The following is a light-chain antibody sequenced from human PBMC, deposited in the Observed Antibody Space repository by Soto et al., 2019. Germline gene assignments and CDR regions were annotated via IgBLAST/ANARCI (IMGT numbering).Light chain of an antibody. V-gene: IGKV1-9*01. CDR3: QELNSYPLT. Sequence: DIQLTQSPSFLSTSVGDRVTITCRASQGISSNLAWYQQKPGKAPKLLIYAASTLQSGVPSRFSGSGSGTEFTLTISSLQPEDFATYYCQELNSYPLTFGQGTRLEIK. CDR2: AAS. CDR1: QGISSN. J-gene: IGKJ5*01.